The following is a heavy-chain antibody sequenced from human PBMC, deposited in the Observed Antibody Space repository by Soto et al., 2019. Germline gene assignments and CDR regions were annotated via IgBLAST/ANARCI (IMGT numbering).Heavy chain of an antibody. Sequence: EVQLVESGGGLVQPGGSLRLSCAASGFTFSSYWMSWVRQAPGKXLXWVANIKQDGSEKYYVDSVKGRFTISRDNAKNSLYLQMNXXXAXXXXXXXXXXXXXXXXXXXRFDXWGQGTMVTVSS. CDR1: GFTFSSYW. V-gene: IGHV3-7*01. CDR2: IKQDGSEK. J-gene: IGHJ3*02. CDR3: XXXXXXXXXXXRFDX.